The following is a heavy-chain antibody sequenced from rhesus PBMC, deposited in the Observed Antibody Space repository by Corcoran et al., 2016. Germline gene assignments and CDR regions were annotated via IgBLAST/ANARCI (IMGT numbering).Heavy chain of an antibody. CDR3: TRGVEDDYGYYYTRFFDY. Sequence: EVQLAESGGVFVQPGGALEPLLSSLGFPSSGYHFSQARQAQGQGPGCGSSLLSISNTGKTINYADSVKGRFTISRDNAKNSLSLQMNSLKTEDTAVYYCTRGVEDDYGYYYTRFFDYWGQESWSPSPQ. D-gene: IGHD3-9*01. CDR1: FPSSGYH. J-gene: IGHJ4*01. V-gene: IGHV3S4*01. CDR2: ISNTGKTI.